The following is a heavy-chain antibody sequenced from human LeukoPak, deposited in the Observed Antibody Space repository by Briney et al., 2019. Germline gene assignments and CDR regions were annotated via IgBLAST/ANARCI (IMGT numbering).Heavy chain of an antibody. CDR3: AAKGNGYTGIYVFAH. D-gene: IGHD5-12*01. CDR1: GFTFSSYA. J-gene: IGHJ4*02. V-gene: IGHV3-23*01. CDR2: ISGSGGST. Sequence: GSLRLSCAASGFTFSSYAMSWVRQAPGKGLEWVSAISGSGGSTYYADSVKGRFTISRDISKNSLHLQMNSLRPEDTAVYYCAAKGNGYTGIYVFAHWGQGTLVTVSS.